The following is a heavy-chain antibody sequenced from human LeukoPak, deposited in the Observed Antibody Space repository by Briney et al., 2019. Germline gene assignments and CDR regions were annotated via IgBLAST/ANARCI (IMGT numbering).Heavy chain of an antibody. D-gene: IGHD2-2*01. CDR2: ISSNGGST. CDR3: ARSGRAVVPAALDV. J-gene: IGHJ6*04. Sequence: PGGSLRLSCAASGFTFSSYAMHWVRQAPGKGLEYVSAISSNGGSTYYANSVKGRFTISRDNSKNTLYLQMGSLRAEDMAVYYCARSGRAVVPAALDVWGKGTTVTVSS. CDR1: GFTFSSYA. V-gene: IGHV3-64*01.